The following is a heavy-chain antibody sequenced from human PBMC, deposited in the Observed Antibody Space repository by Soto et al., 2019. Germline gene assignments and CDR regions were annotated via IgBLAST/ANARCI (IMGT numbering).Heavy chain of an antibody. D-gene: IGHD4-4*01. CDR3: ARVFTVTPVGYYGMDV. Sequence: QVQLVQSGAEVKKPGSSVKVSCKASGGTFSNYAISWVRQAPGQGLEWRGGITPIFGTTTYAQRLQGRVTITADESSTTAHMELSSLRSEDTAVYYCARVFTVTPVGYYGMDVWGQGTTVTVSS. CDR1: GGTFSNYA. V-gene: IGHV1-69*01. CDR2: ITPIFGTT. J-gene: IGHJ6*02.